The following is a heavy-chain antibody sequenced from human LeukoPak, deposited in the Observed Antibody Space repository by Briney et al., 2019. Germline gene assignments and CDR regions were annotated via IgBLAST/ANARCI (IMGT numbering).Heavy chain of an antibody. D-gene: IGHD5-18*01. Sequence: GESLKISCKGSGYMFTNYWIGWVRQMPGKGLECMGIIYPDDSDIRYSPSFQGQVTISAHKSVSTGYLQWSSLKASDTAIYYCARHTRGVDTALVQDAFDIWGQGTRVTVSS. CDR3: ARHTRGVDTALVQDAFDI. V-gene: IGHV5-51*01. CDR1: GYMFTNYW. J-gene: IGHJ3*02. CDR2: IYPDDSDI.